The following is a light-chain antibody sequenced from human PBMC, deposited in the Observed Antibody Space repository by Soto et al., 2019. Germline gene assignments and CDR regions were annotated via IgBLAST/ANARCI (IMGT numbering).Light chain of an antibody. V-gene: IGLV2-8*01. J-gene: IGLJ1*01. CDR1: SSDVGGYNY. CDR3: SSYAGSNREV. CDR2: EVS. Sequence: QSVLTQPPSASGSPGQSVTISCTGTSSDVGGYNYVSWYQQHPGKAPQLMIYEVSKRPSGVPDRFSGSKSGNTASLTVSGLQAEDEADYYCSSYAGSNREVFGTGTKVTVL.